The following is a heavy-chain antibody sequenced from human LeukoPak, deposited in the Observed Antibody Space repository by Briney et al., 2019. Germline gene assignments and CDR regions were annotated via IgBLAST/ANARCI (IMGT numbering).Heavy chain of an antibody. Sequence: PGGSLRLSCAASGFTFSSYAMSWVRQAPGKGLEWVSAISGSGGSTYYADSVRGRSTISRDNSKNTLYLQMNSLRAEDTAVYYCAKAGNSGYVHNAFDIWGLGTMVTVSS. CDR2: ISGSGGST. CDR1: GFTFSSYA. D-gene: IGHD5-12*01. J-gene: IGHJ3*02. CDR3: AKAGNSGYVHNAFDI. V-gene: IGHV3-23*01.